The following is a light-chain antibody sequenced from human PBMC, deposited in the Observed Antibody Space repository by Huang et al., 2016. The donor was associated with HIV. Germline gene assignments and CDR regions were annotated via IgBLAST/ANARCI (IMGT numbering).Light chain of an antibody. CDR2: GSS. Sequence: DIQMTPSPSSLSASVGDRVKITCRASQAISYYLAWYQQKPGKIPKLLIAGSSTLHSGVPSRFSGSGSGTDFALTISGLQPEDVATYFCQKYDMAPYTFGQGTKLDI. J-gene: IGKJ2*01. CDR1: QAISYY. V-gene: IGKV1-27*01. CDR3: QKYDMAPYT.